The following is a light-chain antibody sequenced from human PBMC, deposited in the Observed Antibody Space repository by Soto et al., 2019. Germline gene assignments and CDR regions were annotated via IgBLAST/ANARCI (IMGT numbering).Light chain of an antibody. CDR2: GSS. V-gene: IGKV3-20*01. Sequence: EVVLTHSPGTLSLSPGERASLSCRASQSTNYLAWYQQKAGQAPRLLIYGSSTRAPGTPDRFSASGSGTDFTLTISRLEPEDFAVYFCQRYGRSQWTFGQGTKVDIK. CDR3: QRYGRSQWT. J-gene: IGKJ1*01. CDR1: QSTNY.